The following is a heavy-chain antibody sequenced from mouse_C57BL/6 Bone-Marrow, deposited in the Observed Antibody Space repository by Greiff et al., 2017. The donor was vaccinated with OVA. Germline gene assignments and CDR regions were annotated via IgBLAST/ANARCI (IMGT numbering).Heavy chain of an antibody. CDR1: GFTFSSYA. D-gene: IGHD1-1*01. Sequence: EVKLMESGEGLVKPGGSLKLSCAASGFTFSSYAMSWVRQTPEKRLEWVAYISSGGDYIYYADTVKGRFTISRDNARNTLYLQMSSLKSEDTAMYYCTRVGGYYGSSYRYFDYWGQGTTLTVSS. J-gene: IGHJ2*01. CDR2: ISSGGDYI. CDR3: TRVGGYYGSSYRYFDY. V-gene: IGHV5-9-1*02.